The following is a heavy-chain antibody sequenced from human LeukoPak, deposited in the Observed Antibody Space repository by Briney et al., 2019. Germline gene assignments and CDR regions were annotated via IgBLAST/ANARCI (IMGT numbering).Heavy chain of an antibody. CDR2: IYYSGNA. J-gene: IGHJ1*01. Sequence: PSETLSPTCTVSGGSISTTSYYWAWIRQPPGKGLEWIGSIYYSGNAFYNPSLKSRLTIFVDTSKNQSSLKVDSVTAADSAVYYCASQLDDHSHSTGYYTGFIESWGQGTRVTVSP. V-gene: IGHV4-39*01. D-gene: IGHD3-22*01. CDR3: ASQLDDHSHSTGYYTGFIES. CDR1: GGSISTTSYY.